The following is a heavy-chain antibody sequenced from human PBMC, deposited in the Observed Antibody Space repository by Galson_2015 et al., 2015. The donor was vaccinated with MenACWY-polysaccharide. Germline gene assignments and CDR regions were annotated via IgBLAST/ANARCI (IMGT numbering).Heavy chain of an antibody. V-gene: IGHV4-39*07. CDR1: GGSISVSGSY. CDR2: INHSGDT. CDR3: ARVAFSSLVRGKYYYMDV. Sequence: SETLSLTCTVSGGSISVSGSYWGWIRQPPGKGLEWIGEINHSGDTNYNPSLKSRVTMSVDTSKNQLSLKLNSVTAADTAVFYCARVAFSSLVRGKYYYMDVWGNGTTVTVSS. D-gene: IGHD6-13*01. J-gene: IGHJ6*03.